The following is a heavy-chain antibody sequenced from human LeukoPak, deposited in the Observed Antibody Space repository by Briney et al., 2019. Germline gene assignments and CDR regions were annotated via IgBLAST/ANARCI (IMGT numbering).Heavy chain of an antibody. J-gene: IGHJ4*02. V-gene: IGHV3-23*01. D-gene: IGHD3-22*01. CDR2: ISGSGGST. Sequence: PGGSLRLSCATSGFTFSSYAMSWVRQAPGKGLEWVSAISGSGGSTNYADSVKGRFTISRDNSKNTLYLQMNSLRAEDTAVYYCAKTPSYYYDSSGFYSPFDYWGQGTLVTVSS. CDR3: AKTPSYYYDSSGFYSPFDY. CDR1: GFTFSSYA.